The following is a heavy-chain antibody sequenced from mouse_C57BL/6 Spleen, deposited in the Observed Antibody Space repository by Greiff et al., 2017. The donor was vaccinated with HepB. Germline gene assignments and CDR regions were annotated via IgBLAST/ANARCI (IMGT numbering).Heavy chain of an antibody. CDR2: IDPSDSYT. V-gene: IGHV1-69*01. D-gene: IGHD2-5*01. Sequence: QVQLQQPGAELVMPGASVKLSCKASGYTFTSYWMHWVKQRPGQGLEWIGEIDPSDSYTNYNQKFKGKSTLTVDKSSSTAYMQLSSLTSEDSAVYYCARMKDAYYSNSDFDYWGHGTTLTVSS. CDR3: ARMKDAYYSNSDFDY. CDR1: GYTFTSYW. J-gene: IGHJ2*01.